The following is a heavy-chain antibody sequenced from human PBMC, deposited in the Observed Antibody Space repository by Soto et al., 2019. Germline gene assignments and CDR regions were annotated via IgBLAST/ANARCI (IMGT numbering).Heavy chain of an antibody. D-gene: IGHD6-19*01. Sequence: GGSLRLSCAASGFTFSSYSMNWVRQAPGKGLEWVSSISSSSSYIYYADSVKGRFTISRDNAKNSLYLQMNSLRAEDTAVYYCARDRAFKAVAGEVDYWGQGTLVTVSS. CDR1: GFTFSSYS. CDR3: ARDRAFKAVAGEVDY. CDR2: ISSSSSYI. V-gene: IGHV3-21*01. J-gene: IGHJ4*02.